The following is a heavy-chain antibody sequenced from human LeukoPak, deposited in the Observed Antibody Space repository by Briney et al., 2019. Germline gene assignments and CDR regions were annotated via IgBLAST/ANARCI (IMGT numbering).Heavy chain of an antibody. CDR3: ARERYGSGWYTSPNDY. J-gene: IGHJ4*02. CDR2: INSDGSST. Sequence: GGSLRLSCAASGVTFSSYWRHWVRQAPGKGLVWVSRINSDGSSTSYADSVKGRFTISRDNAKNTLYLQMNSLRAEDTAVYYCARERYGSGWYTSPNDYWGQGTLVTVSS. CDR1: GVTFSSYW. D-gene: IGHD6-19*01. V-gene: IGHV3-74*01.